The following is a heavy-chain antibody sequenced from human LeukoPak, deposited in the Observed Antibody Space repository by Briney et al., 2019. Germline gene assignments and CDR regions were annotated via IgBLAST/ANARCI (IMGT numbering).Heavy chain of an antibody. J-gene: IGHJ6*03. V-gene: IGHV4-61*02. CDR1: GGSISSGNYY. Sequence: SETLSLTCTVSGGSISSGNYYWSWVRQPAGKGLEWIGRIYPSGSTNYNPSLKSRVTISVDTSKNQFSLKLSSVTAADTAVYYCARHGMICSSTSCYDAYYYYYMDVWGKGTTVTVSS. D-gene: IGHD2-2*01. CDR2: IYPSGST. CDR3: ARHGMICSSTSCYDAYYYYYMDV.